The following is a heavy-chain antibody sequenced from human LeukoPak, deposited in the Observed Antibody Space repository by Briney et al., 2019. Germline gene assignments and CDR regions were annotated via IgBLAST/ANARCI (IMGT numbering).Heavy chain of an antibody. V-gene: IGHV1-2*02. J-gene: IGHJ4*02. CDR2: INPYSGGT. D-gene: IGHD1-1*01. CDR3: ARGTMNLDY. CDR1: GYTFSDYY. Sequence: ASVKVSCKASGYTFSDYYLHWLRQAPGQGLEWMGWINPYSGGTNYAQKFQGRVTMTRDTSISTAYMELRSLRSDDTAVYYCARGTMNLDYWGQGTLVTVSP.